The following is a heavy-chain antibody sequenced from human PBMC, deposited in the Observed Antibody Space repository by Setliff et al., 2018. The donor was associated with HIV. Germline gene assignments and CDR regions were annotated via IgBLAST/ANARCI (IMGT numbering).Heavy chain of an antibody. CDR2: IRSKAYGGTT. Sequence: GGSLRLSCTASGFTFGDYAMSWVRQAPGKGPEWVGFIRSKAYGGTTEYAASVRGRFTISRDDSKSIAYLQVNSLKTEDTAVYYCTRGLLWFDPWGQGTLVTVSS. V-gene: IGHV3-49*04. CDR3: TRGLLWFDP. D-gene: IGHD3-10*01. J-gene: IGHJ5*02. CDR1: GFTFGDYA.